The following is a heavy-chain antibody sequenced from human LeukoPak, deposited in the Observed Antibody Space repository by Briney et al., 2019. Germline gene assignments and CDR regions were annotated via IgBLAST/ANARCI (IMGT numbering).Heavy chain of an antibody. CDR3: ATFAVAGPFFDY. Sequence: GRSLRLSCAASGXTFSSYGMHWVRQAPGKGLEWVAVISYDGSNKYYADSVKGRFTISRDNSKNTLYLQMNSLRAEDTAVYYCATFAVAGPFFDYWGQGTLVTVSS. CDR1: GXTFSSYG. J-gene: IGHJ4*02. D-gene: IGHD6-19*01. CDR2: ISYDGSNK. V-gene: IGHV3-30*03.